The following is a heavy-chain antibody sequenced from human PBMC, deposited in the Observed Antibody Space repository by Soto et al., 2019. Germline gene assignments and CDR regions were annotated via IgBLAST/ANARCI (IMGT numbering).Heavy chain of an antibody. Sequence: SETLSLTCTVSGGSISSSSYYWGWIPPPPGQGLEWIGSIYYSGSTYYTPSLKSRVTISVDTSKNQFSLKLSSVTAADTAVYYGARQPAGYSYARYYFDYWGQGTRVTVSS. CDR1: GGSISSSSYY. D-gene: IGHD5-18*01. V-gene: IGHV4-39*01. CDR2: IYYSGST. J-gene: IGHJ4*02. CDR3: ARQPAGYSYARYYFDY.